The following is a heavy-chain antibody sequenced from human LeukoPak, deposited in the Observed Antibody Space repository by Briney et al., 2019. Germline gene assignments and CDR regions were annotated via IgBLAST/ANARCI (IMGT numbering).Heavy chain of an antibody. CDR1: GYTFTSYD. V-gene: IGHV1-8*01. CDR2: MNPNSGNT. D-gene: IGHD3-3*01. J-gene: IGHJ4*02. CDR3: ARGRITIFGVVIIRYYFDY. Sequence: GASVEVSCKASGYTFTSYDINWVRQATGQGLEWMGWMNPNSGNTGYAQKFQGRVTMTRNTSISTAYMELSSLRSEDTAVYYCARGRITIFGVVIIRYYFDYWGQGTLVTVSS.